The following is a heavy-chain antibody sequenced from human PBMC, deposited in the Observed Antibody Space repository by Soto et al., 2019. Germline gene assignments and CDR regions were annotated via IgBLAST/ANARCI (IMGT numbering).Heavy chain of an antibody. CDR1: GGSVSSGSYY. CDR3: ARLRYGDPRRQLKHFDY. D-gene: IGHD4-17*01. Sequence: QVQLQESGPGLVKPSETLSLTCTVSGGSVSSGSYYWSWIRQPPGKGLEWIGYIYYSGSTNYNPSLKSRVTISVDTSKNQFSLKLSSVTAADTAVYYCARLRYGDPRRQLKHFDYWGQGTLVTVSS. J-gene: IGHJ4*02. CDR2: IYYSGST. V-gene: IGHV4-61*01.